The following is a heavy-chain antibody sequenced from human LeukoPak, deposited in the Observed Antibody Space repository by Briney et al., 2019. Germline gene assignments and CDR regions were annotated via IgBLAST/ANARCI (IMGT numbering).Heavy chain of an antibody. V-gene: IGHV4-4*09. CDR2: IYTSGST. CDR1: GGSISSYY. J-gene: IGHJ5*02. Sequence: SETLSLTCTVSGGSISSYYWSWIRQPPGKGLEWIEYIYTSGSTNYNPSLKSRVTISVDTSKNQFSLKLSSVTAADTAVYYCARLEGYYYDSSGPTNWFDPWGQGTLVTVSS. CDR3: ARLEGYYYDSSGPTNWFDP. D-gene: IGHD3-22*01.